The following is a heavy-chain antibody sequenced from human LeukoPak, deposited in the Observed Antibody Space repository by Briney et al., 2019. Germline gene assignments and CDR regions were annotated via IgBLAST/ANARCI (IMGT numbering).Heavy chain of an antibody. CDR2: IYYTGNT. CDR3: ARHTRVRRNHYYYMAV. Sequence: PSETLSPTCSVSGGSISGNSYYWGWIRQPPGKGLEWIGSIYYTGNTYYNASLQSRVTIFVDTSKNQFSLKLNSVTAADTALYYCARHTRVRRNHYYYMAVWGKEIMVTVSS. D-gene: IGHD3-10*01. V-gene: IGHV4-39*01. CDR1: GGSISGNSYY. J-gene: IGHJ6*03.